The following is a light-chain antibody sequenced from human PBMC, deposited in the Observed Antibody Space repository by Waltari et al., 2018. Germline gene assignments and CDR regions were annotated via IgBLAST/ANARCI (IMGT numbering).Light chain of an antibody. V-gene: IGKV1-16*01. CDR1: QGISNH. CDR3: QQCHNYPRT. CDR2: DAS. J-gene: IGKJ1*01. Sequence: DIQMTQSPSSLSASVGDRVTITCRASQGISNHLAWFPQKPGKAPKSLIYDASILERGVPSRFSGSGSGTDFTLTISSLQPEDFATYYCQQCHNYPRTLGQGTKVEIK.